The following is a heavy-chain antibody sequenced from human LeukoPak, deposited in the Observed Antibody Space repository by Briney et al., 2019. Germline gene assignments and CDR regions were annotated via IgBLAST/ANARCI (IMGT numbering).Heavy chain of an antibody. Sequence: ASVKVSFKATGYSFTRYAIHWVRQAPGQGLEWMGWINPGNDNTKYSQKFRGRVTFTRDTSASTAYMELSSLRSEDTAVYYCARGISGYYPSFDYWGQGTLVTVSS. D-gene: IGHD3-22*01. CDR2: INPGNDNT. V-gene: IGHV1-3*01. J-gene: IGHJ4*02. CDR1: GYSFTRYA. CDR3: ARGISGYYPSFDY.